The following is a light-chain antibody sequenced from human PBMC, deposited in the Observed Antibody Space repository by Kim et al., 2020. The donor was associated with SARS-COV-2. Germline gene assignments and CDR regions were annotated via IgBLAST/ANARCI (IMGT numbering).Light chain of an antibody. J-gene: IGLJ2*01. CDR1: KLGDKY. CDR2: QDS. V-gene: IGLV3-1*01. Sequence: SSELTQPPSVSVSPGQTASITCSGDKLGDKYACWYQQKPGQSPVLVIYQDSKRPSGIPERFSGSNSGNTATLTISGTQALDEADFCCQAWDSSPGVFGGG. CDR3: QAWDSSPGV.